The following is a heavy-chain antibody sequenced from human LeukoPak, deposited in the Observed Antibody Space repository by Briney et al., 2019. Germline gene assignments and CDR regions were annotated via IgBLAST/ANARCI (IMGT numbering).Heavy chain of an antibody. CDR1: GFTFSSYE. CDR3: AKDLVRAYFDY. V-gene: IGHV3-48*03. J-gene: IGHJ4*02. Sequence: GGSLRLSCAASGFTFSSYEMNWVRQAPGKGLEWVSYISSSGSTIYYADSVKGRFTISRDNAKNSLYLQMNSLRAEDTAVYYCAKDLVRAYFDYWGQGTLVTVSS. CDR2: ISSSGSTI. D-gene: IGHD3-10*01.